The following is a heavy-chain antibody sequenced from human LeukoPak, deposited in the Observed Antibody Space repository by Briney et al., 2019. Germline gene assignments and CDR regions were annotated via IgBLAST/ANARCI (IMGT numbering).Heavy chain of an antibody. D-gene: IGHD3-16*01. CDR1: GFTFSSYC. CDR2: IKHNGDEL. J-gene: IGHJ4*02. CDR3: ARELRTFDS. V-gene: IGHV3-7*01. Sequence: LTGGSLRLSCAASGFTFSSYCMTWVRQAPGKGLEWVANIKHNGDELNYVDSVEDRFTISRDNAKNSLYLHMTSLRAEDTAVYYCARELRTFDSWGQGTLVTVSS.